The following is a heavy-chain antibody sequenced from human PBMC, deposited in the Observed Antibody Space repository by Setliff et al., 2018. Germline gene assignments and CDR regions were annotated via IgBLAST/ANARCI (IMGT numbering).Heavy chain of an antibody. CDR1: GYTFTTYY. CDR2: INPSGGYA. Sequence: ASVKVSCKASGYTFTTYYMHWVRQAPGQGLEWMGIINPSGGYANYAQKFQGRVTMTRDTSTTTVYLELSSLRSEDTALYYCARAPLESGYYYGQGHYFDNWGQGTLVTVSS. J-gene: IGHJ4*02. V-gene: IGHV1-46*01. D-gene: IGHD5-18*01. CDR3: ARAPLESGYYYGQGHYFDN.